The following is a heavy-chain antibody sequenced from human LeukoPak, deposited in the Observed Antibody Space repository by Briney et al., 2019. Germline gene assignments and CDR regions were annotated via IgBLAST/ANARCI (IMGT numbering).Heavy chain of an antibody. V-gene: IGHV3-66*01. CDR2: IYSGGST. J-gene: IGHJ4*02. D-gene: IGHD5-18*01. CDR1: GFTACTKY. Sequence: GGSLRLSCAVSGFTACTKYMSWVPQAPGNGLESFSVIYSGGSTYYADSVKGRFTISRDNSKNTLYIQMNSLRGEDTAVYYCATIISCQGYSYGQYYFDYWGQGTLVTVSS. CDR3: ATIISCQGYSYGQYYFDY.